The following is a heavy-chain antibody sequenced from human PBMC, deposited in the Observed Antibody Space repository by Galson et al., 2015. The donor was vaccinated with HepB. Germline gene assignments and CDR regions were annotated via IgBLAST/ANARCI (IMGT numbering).Heavy chain of an antibody. CDR3: ATIAVAGLNHHWYFDL. D-gene: IGHD6-19*01. J-gene: IGHJ2*01. CDR2: IIPIFDKT. V-gene: IGHV1-69*13. CDR1: GGTFSNYA. Sequence: SVKVSCKASGGTFSNYAISWVRQAPGQGLEWMGGIIPIFDKTNYAQKFQGRVTITADESTSTAYMELSSLRSEDTAVYYCATIAVAGLNHHWYFDLWGRGTLVTVSS.